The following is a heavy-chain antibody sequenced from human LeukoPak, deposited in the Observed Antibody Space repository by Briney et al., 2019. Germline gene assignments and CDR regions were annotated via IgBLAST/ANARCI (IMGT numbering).Heavy chain of an antibody. V-gene: IGHV4-59*08. J-gene: IGHJ4*02. CDR2: IYYSGST. CDR1: GGSISSYY. CDR3: ARHEAVAGLDY. D-gene: IGHD6-13*01. Sequence: SETLSLTCTVTGGSISSYYWSWIRQPPGKGLEWIGYIYYSGSTNYNPSLKSRVTISVDTSNNQVSLKLSSVTAADTAVYYCARHEAVAGLDYWGQGTLVTVSS.